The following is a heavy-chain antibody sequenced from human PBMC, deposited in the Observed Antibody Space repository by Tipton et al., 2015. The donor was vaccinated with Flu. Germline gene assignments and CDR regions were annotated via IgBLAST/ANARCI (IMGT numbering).Heavy chain of an antibody. D-gene: IGHD1-26*01. V-gene: IGHV3-9*01. J-gene: IGHJ4*02. CDR3: AKGSRIVGDNIRVELDY. Sequence: SLRLSCAGSGFLFSEYGMQWVRQAPGKGLEWVSGISWNGDTVGYAESVKGRFIISRDNAKNCLYLQMNSLRTEDTAFYFCAKGSRIVGDNIRVELDYWGQGALVTVSS. CDR2: ISWNGDTV. CDR1: GFLFSEYG.